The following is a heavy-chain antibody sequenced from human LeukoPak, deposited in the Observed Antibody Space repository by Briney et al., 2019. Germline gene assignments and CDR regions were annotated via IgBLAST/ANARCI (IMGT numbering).Heavy chain of an antibody. CDR3: ARVPGIAAAGHFDY. J-gene: IGHJ4*02. D-gene: IGHD6-13*01. CDR1: GFTFRSYE. Sequence: GGSLRLSCAASGFTFRSYEMNWVGQAPGKGVEWVSYIRSSGSTIYYADSVKGRFTISRDNAKNSLYLPMNSLSAEDTAVYYCARVPGIAAAGHFDYWGQGTLVTVSS. V-gene: IGHV3-48*03. CDR2: IRSSGSTI.